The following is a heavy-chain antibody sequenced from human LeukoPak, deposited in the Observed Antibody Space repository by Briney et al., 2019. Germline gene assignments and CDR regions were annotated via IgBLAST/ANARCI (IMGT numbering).Heavy chain of an antibody. CDR2: ISAYNGNT. Sequence: ASVKVSCKASVYTFTSYGISWVRQAPGQGLEWMGWISAYNGNTNYAQKLQGRVTMTTDTSTSTAYMELRSLRSDDTAVYYCANSGRQSPSYPLDYWGQGTLVTVSS. D-gene: IGHD3-10*01. CDR1: VYTFTSYG. J-gene: IGHJ4*02. CDR3: ANSGRQSPSYPLDY. V-gene: IGHV1-18*01.